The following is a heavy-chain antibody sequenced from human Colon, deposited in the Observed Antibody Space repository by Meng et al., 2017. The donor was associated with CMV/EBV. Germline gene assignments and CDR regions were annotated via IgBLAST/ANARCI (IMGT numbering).Heavy chain of an antibody. Sequence: GESLKISCAASGFTFSSYSMNWVRQAPGKGLEWVSSISSSSSYIYYADSVKGRFTISRDNSKNTLYLQMNSLRAEDTAVYYCAKLIAARPDAFDIWGQGTMVTVSS. J-gene: IGHJ3*02. CDR2: ISSSSSYI. CDR1: GFTFSSYS. CDR3: AKLIAARPDAFDI. D-gene: IGHD6-6*01. V-gene: IGHV3-21*01.